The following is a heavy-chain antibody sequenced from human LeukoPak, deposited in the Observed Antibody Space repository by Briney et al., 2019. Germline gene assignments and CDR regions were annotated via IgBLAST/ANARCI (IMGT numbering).Heavy chain of an antibody. V-gene: IGHV3-23*01. J-gene: IGHJ6*02. CDR1: GFTFPTYS. D-gene: IGHD3-3*01. CDR2: INAAGDDM. CDR3: AKGIFGVIHNGIDV. Sequence: GGSLRLSCVASGFTFPTYSMAWVRQAPGEGLDWVSSINAAGDDMYYADSVKGRFSISRDNLKNTLYLQMHSLRAEDRAIYYCAKGIFGVIHNGIDVWGQGTAVTVSS.